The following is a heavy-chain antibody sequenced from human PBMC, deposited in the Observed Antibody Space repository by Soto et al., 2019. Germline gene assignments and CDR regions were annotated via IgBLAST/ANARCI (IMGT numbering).Heavy chain of an antibody. J-gene: IGHJ4*02. CDR2: IKQDGGEK. CDR1: GLTFSRHW. D-gene: IGHD3-3*01. CDR3: ARRVPDDVYYGVFDY. Sequence: QPGGSLRLSCTASGLTFSRHWMSWVRQAPGKGLEWVANIKQDGGEKYYVDSVKGRFTISRDNAKNSLFLQMISLRDEDTAVYYCARRVPDDVYYGVFDYWGQGALVAVYS. V-gene: IGHV3-7*03.